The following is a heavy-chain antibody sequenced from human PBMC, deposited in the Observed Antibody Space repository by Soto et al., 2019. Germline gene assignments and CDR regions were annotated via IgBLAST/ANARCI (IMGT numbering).Heavy chain of an antibody. V-gene: IGHV3-23*01. D-gene: IGHD2-15*01. CDR1: GFTFSSYA. CDR3: AKGYRYFDY. Sequence: GGSLRLSCAASGFTFSSYAMTWVRQAPGKGLEWVSGISGSGDNTYSADSVKGRFTISRDNSKNTLYLQMNSLRAEDTAVYYCAKGYRYFDYWGQGTLVTVSS. CDR2: ISGSGDNT. J-gene: IGHJ4*02.